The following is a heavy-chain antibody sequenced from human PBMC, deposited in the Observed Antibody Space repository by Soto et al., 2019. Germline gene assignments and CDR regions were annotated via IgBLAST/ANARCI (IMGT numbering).Heavy chain of an antibody. V-gene: IGHV1-18*01. CDR3: ARDSPLYSSDKHFDY. D-gene: IGHD6-19*01. CDR2: ISAYNGNT. Sequence: HVQLVQSGAEVKKPGASVKVSCKASGYTFSSYGISWVRQAPGQGLEWMGWISAYNGNTNYAQNLRDRVTMTTDTSTSAAYMDLRSLRSDDTAVYYCARDSPLYSSDKHFDYWGQGTLVTVSS. J-gene: IGHJ4*02. CDR1: GYTFSSYG.